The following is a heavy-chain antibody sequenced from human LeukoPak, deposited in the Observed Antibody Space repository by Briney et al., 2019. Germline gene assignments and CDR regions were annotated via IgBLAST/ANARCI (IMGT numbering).Heavy chain of an antibody. CDR2: TRNKANSYTT. J-gene: IGHJ4*02. CDR3: ARFSPYGSGTYYTDY. Sequence: PWGSLRLSCAASGFTFSDHYMDWVRQAPGKGLEWVGRTRNKANSYTTEYAASVKGRFIISRDESKNSLYLQMNNLKTEDTAVYYCARFSPYGSGTYYTDYWGQGTLVTVSS. V-gene: IGHV3-72*01. D-gene: IGHD3-10*01. CDR1: GFTFSDHY.